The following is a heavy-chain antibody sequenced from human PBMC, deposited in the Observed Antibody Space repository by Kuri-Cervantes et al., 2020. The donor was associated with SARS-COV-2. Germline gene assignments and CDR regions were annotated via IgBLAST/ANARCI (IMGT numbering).Heavy chain of an antibody. J-gene: IGHJ6*03. Sequence: ASVKVSCKASGYTFTSYYMHWVRQAPGQGLEWMGWINAGNGNTKYSQKFQGRVTITRDTSASTAYMELSSLRSEDTAVYYCARAVSNPYYYYYMDVWGKGTTVTVSS. V-gene: IGHV1-3*01. CDR2: INAGNGNT. CDR1: GYTFTSYY. CDR3: ARAVSNPYYYYYMDV. D-gene: IGHD4-11*01.